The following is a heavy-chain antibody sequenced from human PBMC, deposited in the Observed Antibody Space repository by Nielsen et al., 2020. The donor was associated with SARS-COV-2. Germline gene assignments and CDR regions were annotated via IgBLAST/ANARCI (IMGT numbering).Heavy chain of an antibody. CDR1: GFTFSSYG. J-gene: IGHJ4*02. Sequence: GESLKISCAASGFTFSSYGMHWVRQAPGKGLEWVAVIWYDGSNKYYADSVKGRFTISRDNSKNTLYLQMNSLRAEDTAVYYCAKDLGGYSYADYWGQGTLVTVSS. V-gene: IGHV3-30*02. CDR3: AKDLGGYSYADY. D-gene: IGHD5-18*01. CDR2: IWYDGSNK.